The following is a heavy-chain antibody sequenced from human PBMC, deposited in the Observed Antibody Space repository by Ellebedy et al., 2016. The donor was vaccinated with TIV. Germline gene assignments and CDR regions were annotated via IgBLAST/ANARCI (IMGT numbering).Heavy chain of an antibody. V-gene: IGHV1-18*01. Sequence: ASVKVSXKTSGYSFTSNDISWLRHAPGQGPEWMGWISVYNGNTNYAQKFQGRVTLTTDTSTSTAHMELRGQRSDDTAVYYCARDIIGVVGTSSHLDVWGTGTTVTVSA. CDR3: ARDIIGVVGTSSHLDV. CDR1: GYSFTSND. CDR2: ISVYNGNT. D-gene: IGHD6-19*01. J-gene: IGHJ6*04.